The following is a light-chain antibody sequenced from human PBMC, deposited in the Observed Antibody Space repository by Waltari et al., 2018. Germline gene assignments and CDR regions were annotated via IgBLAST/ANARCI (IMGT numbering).Light chain of an antibody. CDR2: GTS. CDR3: QHYGTSLPWT. J-gene: IGKJ1*01. V-gene: IGKV3-20*01. CDR1: QSVSHSY. Sequence: EIALVQSPGSLSLSPGESATISCRASQSVSHSYSAWFQHKPGQPPRLLIFGTSTRATGIPDRFSGSGSGIEFTLTISRVEAEDFAVYFCQHYGTSLPWTFGQGTKVEIK.